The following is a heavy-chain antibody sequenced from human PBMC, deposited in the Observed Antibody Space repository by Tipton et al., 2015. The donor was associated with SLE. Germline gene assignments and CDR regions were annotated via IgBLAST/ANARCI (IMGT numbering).Heavy chain of an antibody. CDR3: TRGHGARYYFDF. CDR1: GGSIRSSNW. D-gene: IGHD4/OR15-4a*01. CDR2: IDHSGST. V-gene: IGHV4-4*02. Sequence: SLRLSCAVSGGSIRSSNWWSWVRQPPGKGLEWIGEIDHSGSTNSNPSLKSRVSMSVDKSKNQFSLKLSSVTAADTAVYYRTRGHGARYYFDFWGQGTLVTVSS. J-gene: IGHJ4*02.